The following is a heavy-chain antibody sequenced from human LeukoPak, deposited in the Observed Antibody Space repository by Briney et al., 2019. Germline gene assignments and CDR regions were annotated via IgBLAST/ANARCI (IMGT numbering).Heavy chain of an antibody. CDR1: GGSISSYY. CDR3: ARDLHDSSAYII. CDR2: IYTSGST. J-gene: IGHJ3*02. V-gene: IGHV4-4*07. D-gene: IGHD3-22*01. Sequence: SETLSLTCTVSGGSISSYYWSWIRQPAGKVLEWIGRIYTSGSTNYNPSLKSRVTMSVDTSKDQFSLKLSSVTAADTAVYYCARDLHDSSAYIIWGQGTMVTVSS.